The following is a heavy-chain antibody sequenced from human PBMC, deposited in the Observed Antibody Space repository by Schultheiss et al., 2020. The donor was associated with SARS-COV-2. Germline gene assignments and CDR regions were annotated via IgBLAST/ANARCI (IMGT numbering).Heavy chain of an antibody. Sequence: SETLSLTCTVSGGSISSSSYYWGWIRQPPGKGLEWIGYIYYSGSTNYNPSLKSRVTISVDTSKNQFSLNLSSVTAADTAVYYCARAGDGYYYYYMDVWGKGTTVTVSS. V-gene: IGHV4-61*05. CDR3: ARAGDGYYYYYMDV. J-gene: IGHJ6*03. D-gene: IGHD7-27*01. CDR1: GGSISSSSYY. CDR2: IYYSGST.